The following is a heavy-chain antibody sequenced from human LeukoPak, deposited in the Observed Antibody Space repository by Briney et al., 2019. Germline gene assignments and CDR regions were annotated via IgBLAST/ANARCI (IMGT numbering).Heavy chain of an antibody. CDR2: IYYSGST. CDR1: GGSISNYY. V-gene: IGHV4-59*01. Sequence: PSETLSLTCTVSGGSISNYYWSWIRQPPGKGLEWIGYIYYSGSTNYNPSLKSRVTISVDTSKNQFSLKLSSVTAADTAVYYCASTTAYYYDSSGYCFDYWGQGTLVTLSS. D-gene: IGHD3-22*01. CDR3: ASTTAYYYDSSGYCFDY. J-gene: IGHJ4*02.